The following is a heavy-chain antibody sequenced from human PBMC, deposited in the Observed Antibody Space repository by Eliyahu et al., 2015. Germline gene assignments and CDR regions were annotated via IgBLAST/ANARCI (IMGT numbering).Heavy chain of an antibody. D-gene: IGHD3-10*01. J-gene: IGHJ3*02. Sequence: QVQLVQSGAEVKXPGASVKVSCKASGYTFTDYYLXWVRQAPGQGLEWMGWINPKSGATNYAQKFQGRVTMTRDTSINTASLEVKRLRNDDTAVYFCARGPSGEIWGQGTMVTVSS. V-gene: IGHV1-2*02. CDR2: INPKSGAT. CDR1: GYTFTDYY. CDR3: ARGPSGEI.